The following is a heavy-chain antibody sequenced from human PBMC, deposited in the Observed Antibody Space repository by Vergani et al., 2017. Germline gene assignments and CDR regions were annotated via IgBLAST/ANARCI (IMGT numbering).Heavy chain of an antibody. J-gene: IGHJ6*02. CDR1: GFTFSSYG. CDR2: IWYERSNK. Sequence: QVQLVESGGGVVQPGRSLRLSCAASGFTFSSYGMHRVRQAPGKGLEWVAVIWYERSNKYYADSVKGRFTIPRDNSKNTLYLQLNSLRAEDTAVYYCAGEFSPYLGMDVWGQGTTVTVSS. V-gene: IGHV3-33*01. CDR3: AGEFSPYLGMDV.